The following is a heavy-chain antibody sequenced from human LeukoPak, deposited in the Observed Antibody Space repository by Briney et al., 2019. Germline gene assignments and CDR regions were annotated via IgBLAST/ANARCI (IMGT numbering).Heavy chain of an antibody. CDR1: GFTFSSYW. CDR2: IKQDGSEK. Sequence: GGSLRLSCAASGFTFSSYWMSWVPQAPGNGLEGVANIKQDGSEKYYVDSVKGRFTISRDNAKNSLYLQMNSLRAEDTAVYYCARSGIAAAGGDFDYWGQGTLVTVSS. CDR3: ARSGIAAAGGDFDY. V-gene: IGHV3-7*03. J-gene: IGHJ4*02. D-gene: IGHD6-13*01.